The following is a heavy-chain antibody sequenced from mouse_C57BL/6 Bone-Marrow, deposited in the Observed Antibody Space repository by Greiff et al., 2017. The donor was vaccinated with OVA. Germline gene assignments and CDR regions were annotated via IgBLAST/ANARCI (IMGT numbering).Heavy chain of an antibody. CDR2: INPNYGTT. D-gene: IGHD2-3*01. J-gene: IGHJ4*01. Sequence: EVKLQESGPELVKPGASVKISCKASGYSFTDYNMNWVKQSNGKSLEWIGVINPNYGTTSYNQKFKGKATLTVDQSSSTAYMQLNSLTSEDSAVYYCARGDDGFSYAMDDWGQGASVTVSS. V-gene: IGHV1-39*01. CDR3: ARGDDGFSYAMDD. CDR1: GYSFTDYN.